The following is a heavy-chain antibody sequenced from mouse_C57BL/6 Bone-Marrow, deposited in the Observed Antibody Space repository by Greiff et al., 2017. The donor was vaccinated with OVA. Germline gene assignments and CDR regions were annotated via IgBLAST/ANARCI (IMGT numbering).Heavy chain of an antibody. CDR3: ARSPPYDSNYTFDY. Sequence: QVQLQQPGAELVKPGASVKLSCKASGYTFTSYWMHWVKQRPGRGLEWIGRIDPYSGGTKYNEKFKSKATLTVDKPSSTAYMQLSSLTSEDSAVYYCARSPPYDSNYTFDYWGQGTTLTVAS. V-gene: IGHV1-72*01. CDR2: IDPYSGGT. CDR1: GYTFTSYW. D-gene: IGHD2-5*01. J-gene: IGHJ2*01.